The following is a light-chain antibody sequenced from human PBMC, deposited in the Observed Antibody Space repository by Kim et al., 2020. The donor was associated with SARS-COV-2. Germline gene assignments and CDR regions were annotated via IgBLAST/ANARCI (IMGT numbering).Light chain of an antibody. CDR2: ASS. CDR3: QQYGRPPLT. J-gene: IGKJ4*01. Sequence: EIVLTQSPGTLSLSPGDRATLSCRASQSVNSAYLVWYQQKAGQAPSLLISASSSRAAGVPDRFSGSGYGTDFTLTISRLETEDFAVYFCQQYGRPPLTFGGGTKLEI. CDR1: QSVNSAY. V-gene: IGKV3-20*01.